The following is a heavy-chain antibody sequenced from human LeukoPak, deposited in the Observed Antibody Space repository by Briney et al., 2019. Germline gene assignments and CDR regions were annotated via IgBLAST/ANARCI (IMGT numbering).Heavy chain of an antibody. CDR2: VNSDGSGT. Sequence: GGSLRLSCAASGFTFSSYWMHWVRQAPGKGLVWVSRVNSDGSGTTYADSAKGRFAISRDNAKNTLYLQMNSLRAEDTAVCYCARESKYSGYPFDYWGQGTLVTVSS. CDR1: GFTFSSYW. D-gene: IGHD5-12*01. J-gene: IGHJ4*02. CDR3: ARESKYSGYPFDY. V-gene: IGHV3-74*01.